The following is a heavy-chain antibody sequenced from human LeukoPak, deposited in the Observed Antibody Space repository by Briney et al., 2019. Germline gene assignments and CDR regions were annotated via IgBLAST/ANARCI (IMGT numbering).Heavy chain of an antibody. D-gene: IGHD3-9*01. CDR1: GGSFSGYC. V-gene: IGHV4-34*01. Sequence: SETLSLTCAVYGGSFSGYCWSWIRQPPGKGLEWIGEINHSGSTNYNPSLKSRVTISVDTSKNQFSLKLSSVTAADTAVYYCARDLPYNYDILTGYFRWFDPWGQGTLVTVSS. CDR3: ARDLPYNYDILTGYFRWFDP. J-gene: IGHJ5*02. CDR2: INHSGST.